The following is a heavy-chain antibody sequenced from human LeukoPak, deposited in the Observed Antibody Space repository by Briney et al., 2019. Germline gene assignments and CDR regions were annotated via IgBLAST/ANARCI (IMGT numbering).Heavy chain of an antibody. CDR1: GFTFDDYA. D-gene: IGHD6-13*01. Sequence: PGGSLRLSCAASGFTFDDYAMHWVRQAPGKGLEWVSGISWNSGSIGYADSVKGRFTISRDNAKNSLYLQMNSLRAEDTALYYCAKDIQEFVAAAGYGMDVWGQGTTVTVSS. J-gene: IGHJ6*02. CDR2: ISWNSGSI. V-gene: IGHV3-9*01. CDR3: AKDIQEFVAAAGYGMDV.